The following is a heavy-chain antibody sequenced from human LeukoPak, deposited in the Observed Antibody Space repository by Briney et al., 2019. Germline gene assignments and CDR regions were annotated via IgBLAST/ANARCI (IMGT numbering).Heavy chain of an antibody. V-gene: IGHV1-69*04. D-gene: IGHD4-17*01. J-gene: IGHJ4*02. CDR2: IIPILGIA. Sequence: ASVKVSCNASGGTFSSYAISWVRQAPGPGLEWMGRIIPILGIANYAQKFQGRVTITADKSTSTAYMELSSLRSEDTAVYYCARTLTTVTTEAGYWGQGTLVTVSS. CDR1: GGTFSSYA. CDR3: ARTLTTVTTEAGY.